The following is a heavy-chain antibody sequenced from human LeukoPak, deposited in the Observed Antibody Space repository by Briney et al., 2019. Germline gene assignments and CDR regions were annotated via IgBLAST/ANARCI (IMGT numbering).Heavy chain of an antibody. D-gene: IGHD2-2*01. Sequence: PGRSLRLSCAASGFTFDDYAMHWVRQAPGKGLEWVSGISWNSGSIGYADSVKGRFTISRDNAKNSLSLQMNSLRVEDTAVYYCATICSTSCYGYYMDVWGKGTTVTVSS. J-gene: IGHJ6*03. V-gene: IGHV3-9*01. CDR3: ATICSTSCYGYYMDV. CDR2: ISWNSGSI. CDR1: GFTFDDYA.